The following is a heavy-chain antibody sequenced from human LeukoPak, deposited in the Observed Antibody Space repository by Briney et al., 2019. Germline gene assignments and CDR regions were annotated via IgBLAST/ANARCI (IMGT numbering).Heavy chain of an antibody. CDR2: INHSGST. CDR3: ARKDTAMVWYVDY. V-gene: IGHV4-34*01. Sequence: SETLSLTCSVYGGSLSGYYWRWIRQPPGKGLEWIGEINHSGSTNYTPSLKRRVTISVDTSKNQFSLNLSSVPAADTPVFLWARKDTAMVWYVDYWGQGTLVSVSS. J-gene: IGHJ4*02. D-gene: IGHD5-18*01. CDR1: GGSLSGYY.